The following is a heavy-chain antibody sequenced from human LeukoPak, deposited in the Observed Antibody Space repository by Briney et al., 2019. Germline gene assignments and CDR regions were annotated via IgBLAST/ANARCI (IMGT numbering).Heavy chain of an antibody. Sequence: GASVTVSFTCSGYTFTSYGINWVRQAPGQGLEWMGWISAYNGNTNYAQKLQGRVTMTTDTSTSTAYMELRSLRSDDTAVYYCARGGLLWFGEPIDYWGQGTLVTVSS. CDR3: ARGGLLWFGEPIDY. CDR2: ISAYNGNT. CDR1: GYTFTSYG. V-gene: IGHV1-18*01. D-gene: IGHD3-10*01. J-gene: IGHJ4*02.